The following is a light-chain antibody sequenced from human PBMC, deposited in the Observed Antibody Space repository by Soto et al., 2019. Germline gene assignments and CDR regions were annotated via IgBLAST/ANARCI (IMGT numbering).Light chain of an antibody. CDR1: QSVSNNY. CDR2: GAS. CDR3: QQYGSSGT. Sequence: EIVLTQSACTLSLSAGERATLSWRASQSVSNNYLAWYQQKPGQAPRLLIYGASNRATGIPDRFSGIGSGTDFTLTISRLEPEDFAVYYCQQYGSSGTFGQGTKVDIK. J-gene: IGKJ1*01. V-gene: IGKV3-20*01.